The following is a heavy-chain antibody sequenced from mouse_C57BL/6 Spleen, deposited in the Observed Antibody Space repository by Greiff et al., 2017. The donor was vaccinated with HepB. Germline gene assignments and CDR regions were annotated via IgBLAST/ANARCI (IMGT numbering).Heavy chain of an antibody. Sequence: VQLQQPGTELVKPGASVKLSCKASGYTFTSYWMPWVKQRPGQGLGWSGNINPSNGGTNYNEKFKSKSTLTVDKSSGTVHMHISSLTSEDSAVYYGARRGYDYDWYFDVGGTGNTGTVSS. D-gene: IGHD2-4*01. CDR2: INPSNGGT. J-gene: IGHJ1*03. CDR3: ARRGYDYDWYFDV. V-gene: IGHV1-53*01. CDR1: GYTFTSYW.